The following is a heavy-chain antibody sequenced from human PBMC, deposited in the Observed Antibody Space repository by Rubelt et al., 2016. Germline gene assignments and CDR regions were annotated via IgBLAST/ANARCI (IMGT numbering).Heavy chain of an antibody. CDR2: FYYSGST. V-gene: IGHV4-59*12. CDR3: ALSGQLLPYYYYGMDV. Sequence: QVQLQESGPGLVKPSETLSLTCTVSGGSISNYYWNWIRQPPGKGLEWIGYFYYSGSTNYNPSLKSRVTISADTSKNRFSLKLSSVTAADTAVYYCALSGQLLPYYYYGMDVWGQGTTVTVSS. CDR1: GGSISNYY. D-gene: IGHD4-11*01. J-gene: IGHJ6*02.